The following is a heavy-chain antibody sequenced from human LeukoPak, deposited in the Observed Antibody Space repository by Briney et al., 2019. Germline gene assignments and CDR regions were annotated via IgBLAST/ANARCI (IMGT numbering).Heavy chain of an antibody. CDR3: ARDLAGGTTGAYYYYMVV. CDR1: GFTFSSYW. D-gene: IGHD1-1*01. CDR2: INSDGSST. J-gene: IGHJ6*03. V-gene: IGHV3-74*01. Sequence: PGGSLRLSCAASGFTFSSYWMHWVRQAPGKGLVWVSRINSDGSSTSYADSVKGRFTISRDNAKNTLYLQMNSLRAEDTAVYYCARDLAGGTTGAYYYYMVVWGKGTTVTVSS.